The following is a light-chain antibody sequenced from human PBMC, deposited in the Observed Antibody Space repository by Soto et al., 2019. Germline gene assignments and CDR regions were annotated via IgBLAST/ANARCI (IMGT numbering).Light chain of an antibody. Sequence: DIQMTQSPSSLSASVGDRVTITCRASQSVDNYLSWYQQIPGKAPKLLIYAASNLQRGVPSRFSGSGSGTEFTLTITNLQPDDFAVYYCQQCFSLPPTFGHGTTVDNK. CDR1: QSVDNY. J-gene: IGKJ1*01. CDR2: AAS. V-gene: IGKV1-39*01. CDR3: QQCFSLPPT.